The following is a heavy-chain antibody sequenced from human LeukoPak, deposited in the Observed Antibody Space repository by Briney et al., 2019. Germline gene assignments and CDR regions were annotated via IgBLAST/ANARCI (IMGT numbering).Heavy chain of an antibody. CDR3: ARVSPPSYSSGWYLYFDP. J-gene: IGHJ5*02. CDR2: INPNSGGT. D-gene: IGHD6-19*01. V-gene: IGHV1-2*02. CDR1: GYTFTAFY. Sequence: ASVKVSCKASGYTFTAFYMYWVRQAPGQGLEWMGWINPNSGGTNYAQKFQGRVTMTRDTSISTAYMELSRLRSDDTAVYYCARVSPPSYSSGWYLYFDPWGQGTLVTVSS.